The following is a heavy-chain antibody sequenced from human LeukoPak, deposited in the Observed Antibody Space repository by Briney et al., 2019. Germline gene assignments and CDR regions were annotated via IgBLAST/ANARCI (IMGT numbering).Heavy chain of an antibody. V-gene: IGHV3-30*19. Sequence: GGSLRLSCVASGFSFSSYGMHWVRQAPGKGLEWVAVISYDGSNKYYADSVKGRFTISRDNSKNTLYLQMNSLRAEDTAVYYCARDGDYGDYAGNFDYWGQGTLVTVSS. J-gene: IGHJ4*02. CDR3: ARDGDYGDYAGNFDY. CDR1: GFSFSSYG. CDR2: ISYDGSNK. D-gene: IGHD4-17*01.